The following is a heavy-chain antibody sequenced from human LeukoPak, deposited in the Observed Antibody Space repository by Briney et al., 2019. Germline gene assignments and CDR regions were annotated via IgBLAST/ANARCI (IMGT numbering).Heavy chain of an antibody. V-gene: IGHV4-39*02. CDR2: IYYSGST. D-gene: IGHD6-13*01. CDR3: AREGRSSSSWYYFDY. J-gene: IGHJ4*02. Sequence: SETLSLTCTVSGGSISSSSYYWGWIRQPPGKGLEWIGSIYYSGSTYYNPSLKSRVTISVDTSKNQFSLKLSSVTAADTAVYYCAREGRSSSSWYYFDYWGQGTLVTVSS. CDR1: GGSISSSSYY.